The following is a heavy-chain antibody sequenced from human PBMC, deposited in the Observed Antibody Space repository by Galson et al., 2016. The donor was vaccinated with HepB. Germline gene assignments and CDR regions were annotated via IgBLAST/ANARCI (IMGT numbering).Heavy chain of an antibody. CDR1: GYTFPSKG. CDR2: ISVNSGNT. Sequence: SVKVSCKASGYTFPSKGISWVRQAPEQGLEWMGWISVNSGNTNYVQKLQGRVTMTTDTSTSTAYMELRSLTSDDTAVYFCAKDVNYAFDIWGQGTMVTVSS. CDR3: AKDVNYAFDI. V-gene: IGHV1-18*01. D-gene: IGHD1-1*01. J-gene: IGHJ3*02.